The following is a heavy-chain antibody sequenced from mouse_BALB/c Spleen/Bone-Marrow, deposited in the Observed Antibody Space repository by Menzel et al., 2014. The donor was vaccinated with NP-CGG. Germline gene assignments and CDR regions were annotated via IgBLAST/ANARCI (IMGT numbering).Heavy chain of an antibody. CDR3: ARGEYGNAWFAY. V-gene: IGHV1-12*01. Sequence: QVQLQQPGAELVRSGASVKMSCKASGYTFTSYNMHWVKQTPGQGLEWIGYIYPGNGGTKYNQKLKGKATLTADTSSSTAYMQISSLTSEDSAVYFYARGEYGNAWFAYWGQGTLVTVSA. CDR2: IYPGNGGT. J-gene: IGHJ3*01. CDR1: GYTFTSYN. D-gene: IGHD2-10*02.